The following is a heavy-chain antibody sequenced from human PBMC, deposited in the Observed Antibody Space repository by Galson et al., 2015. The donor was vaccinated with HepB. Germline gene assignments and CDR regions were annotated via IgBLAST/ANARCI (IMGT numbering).Heavy chain of an antibody. Sequence: GASLKQPGESLMISWTGSGSSFPRYWVSCVRQILGKGLVWLRTMAPSGSGTQYSPSFQGHVTISADKSSSTAYQQWNRLKTSDTAMYSCARLSPRVFRIRLLGAMDIWGQGTMVTVSS. CDR3: ARLSPRVFRIRLLGAMDI. CDR2: MAPSGSGT. CDR1: GSSFPRYW. V-gene: IGHV5-10-1*01. J-gene: IGHJ3*02. D-gene: IGHD4-17*01.